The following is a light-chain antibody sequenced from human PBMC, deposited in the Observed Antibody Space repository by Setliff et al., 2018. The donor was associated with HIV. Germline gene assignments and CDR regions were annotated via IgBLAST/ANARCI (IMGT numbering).Light chain of an antibody. CDR3: SSYTSSSLYV. CDR2: EVS. CDR1: SSDVGGYNY. J-gene: IGLJ1*01. Sequence: QSALAQPASVSGSPGQSTTISCTGTSSDVGGYNYVSWYQQHPGKAPKLMICEVSNRPSGVSNRFSGSKSGNTASLTISGLQADDEADYYCSSYTSSSLYVFGTGTKVTVL. V-gene: IGLV2-14*01.